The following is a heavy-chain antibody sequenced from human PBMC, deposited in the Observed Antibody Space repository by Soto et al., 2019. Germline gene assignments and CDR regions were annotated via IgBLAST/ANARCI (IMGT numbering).Heavy chain of an antibody. V-gene: IGHV1-69*01. Sequence: QVQLAQSGAEVRKPGSSVRVSCKASGDTFIISAITWVRQAPGQGLEWVGGLVPFTGKSKNGPNFEGRVTFTADESTRTAYMDLSHLTSDDTAVYYCARDLGGAAPADYWGQGTLVTVSS. CDR3: ARDLGGAAPADY. J-gene: IGHJ4*02. D-gene: IGHD6-6*01. CDR1: GDTFIISA. CDR2: LVPFTGKS.